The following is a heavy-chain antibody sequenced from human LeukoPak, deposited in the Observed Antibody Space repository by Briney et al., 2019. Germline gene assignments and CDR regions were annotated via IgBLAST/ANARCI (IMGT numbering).Heavy chain of an antibody. CDR1: GFTFSSYA. V-gene: IGHV3-23*01. J-gene: IGHJ4*02. CDR3: AKVLWFGELSYNYYFDY. CDR2: ISGSGGST. Sequence: GGSLRLSCAASGFTFSSYAMSWVRQAPGKGPEWVSAISGSGGSTYYADSVKGRFTISRDNSKNTLYLQMNSLRAEDTAVYYCAKVLWFGELSYNYYFDYWGQGTLVTVSS. D-gene: IGHD3-10*01.